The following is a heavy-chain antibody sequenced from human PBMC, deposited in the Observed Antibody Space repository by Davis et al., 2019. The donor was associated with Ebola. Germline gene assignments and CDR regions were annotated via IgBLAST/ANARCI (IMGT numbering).Heavy chain of an antibody. CDR3: AKDSSSWAYYDSAGYPFDH. Sequence: ASVTVSCQTSGYTFTSYGISWLRQAPGQGLEWMGWISAYNGQIKYAQKFEGRVTMTTDTSTNTGYMELRSLKSDDTAMYYCAKDSSSWAYYDSAGYPFDHWGQGTLVTVSS. D-gene: IGHD6-13*01. CDR1: GYTFTSYG. V-gene: IGHV1-18*01. CDR2: ISAYNGQI. J-gene: IGHJ4*02.